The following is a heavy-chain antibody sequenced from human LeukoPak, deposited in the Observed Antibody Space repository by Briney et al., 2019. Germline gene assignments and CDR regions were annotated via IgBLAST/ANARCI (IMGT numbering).Heavy chain of an antibody. Sequence: SETLSLTCTVSGGFISSYYGRGRRQPAGKGVEWVGRIYSSGSTNYNPSLKRRVTISVDTSKNQFSLKLSSVTAADTTVYYCARVRITIFGVEYYYYYYMDVWGKGTPVTVSS. CDR3: ARVRITIFGVEYYYYYYMDV. CDR1: GGFISSYY. J-gene: IGHJ6*03. V-gene: IGHV4-4*07. CDR2: IYSSGST. D-gene: IGHD3-3*01.